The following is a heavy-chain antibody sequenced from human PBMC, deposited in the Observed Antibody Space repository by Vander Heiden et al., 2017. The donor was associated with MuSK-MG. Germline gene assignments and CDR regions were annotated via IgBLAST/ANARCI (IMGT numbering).Heavy chain of an antibody. CDR3: ARDNRAVAVGR. CDR2: IKPDGSEK. CDR1: GFTFSPPW. Sequence: EVQLVESGGGLVQPGGSLRLSCAASGFTFSPPWMYWVRQAPGKGLEWVATIKPDGSEKNYVDSVRGRFTISRDNAKNSVYLQMDSLRAEDTALYYCARDNRAVAVGRWGQGTLVTVSS. D-gene: IGHD6-19*01. J-gene: IGHJ4*02. V-gene: IGHV3-7*03.